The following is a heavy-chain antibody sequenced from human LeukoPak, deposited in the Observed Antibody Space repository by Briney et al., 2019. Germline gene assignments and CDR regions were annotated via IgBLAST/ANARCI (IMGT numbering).Heavy chain of an antibody. CDR2: ISAYNGNT. Sequence: ASVKVSCKASGYTFTSYGISWVRQDPGQALEWIGWISAYNGNTNYAQKLQGRVTMTTDTSTSTAYMELRSLRSDDTAVYYCARVGLRWDYYYYMDVWGKGTTVTVSS. V-gene: IGHV1-18*01. CDR3: ARVGLRWDYYYYMDV. D-gene: IGHD4-23*01. CDR1: GYTFTSYG. J-gene: IGHJ6*03.